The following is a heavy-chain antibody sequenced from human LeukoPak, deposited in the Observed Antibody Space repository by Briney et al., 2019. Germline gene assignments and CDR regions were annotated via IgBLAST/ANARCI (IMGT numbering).Heavy chain of an antibody. CDR1: NGSISSGSYY. D-gene: IGHD6-6*01. V-gene: IGHV4-61*02. J-gene: IGHJ4*02. CDR2: IYTSGST. Sequence: SETLSLTCTVSNGSISSGSYYWSWIRQPAGKGLEWIGRIYTSGSTNYNPSLKSRVTISVDTSKNQFSLKLSSVTAADTAVYYCARDTAARPFDYWGQGTLVTVSS. CDR3: ARDTAARPFDY.